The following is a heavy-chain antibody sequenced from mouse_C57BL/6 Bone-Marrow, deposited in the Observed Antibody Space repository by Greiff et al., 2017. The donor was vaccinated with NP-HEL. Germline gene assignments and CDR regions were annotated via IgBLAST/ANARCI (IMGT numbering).Heavy chain of an antibody. J-gene: IGHJ4*01. D-gene: IGHD1-1*01. CDR1: GFSLTSYG. CDR2: IWSGGST. Sequence: QVQLKESGPGLVQPSQSLSITCTVSGFSLTSYGVHWVRQSPGKGLEWLGVIWSGGSTDYNAAFISRLSISKDNSKSQVFFKMNSLQADDTAIYYCARNKGKLPYYYAMDYWGQGTSVTVSS. CDR3: ARNKGKLPYYYAMDY. V-gene: IGHV2-2*01.